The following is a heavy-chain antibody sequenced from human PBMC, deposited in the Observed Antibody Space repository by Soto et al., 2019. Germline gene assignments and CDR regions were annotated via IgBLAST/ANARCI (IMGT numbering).Heavy chain of an antibody. V-gene: IGHV1-2*04. J-gene: IGHJ6*02. D-gene: IGHD2-8*01. Sequence: QVQLVQSGTEVKKPGASVNVSRKASGYTFIDYYIHWVRQAPGQGLEWMGRINPNTGGTYYAQNFQAWVTMTRDTSLSTAYMELTRLRSDDTAVYYCARVNGDAPPRGMDVWGQGTTVTVSS. CDR1: GYTFIDYY. CDR2: INPNTGGT. CDR3: ARVNGDAPPRGMDV.